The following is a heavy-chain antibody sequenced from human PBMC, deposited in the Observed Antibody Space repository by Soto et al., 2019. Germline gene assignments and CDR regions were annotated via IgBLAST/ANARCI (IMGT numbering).Heavy chain of an antibody. V-gene: IGHV1-69*13. J-gene: IGHJ6*02. CDR2: IIPIFGTA. Sequence: ASVKVSCKASGGTFSSYAISWVRQAPGQGLEWMGGIIPIFGTANYAQKFQGRVTITADESTSTAYMELSSLRSEDTAVYYCALSMVPAAMRSDYYYYGMDVWGQGTTVTVSS. D-gene: IGHD2-2*01. CDR3: ALSMVPAAMRSDYYYYGMDV. CDR1: GGTFSSYA.